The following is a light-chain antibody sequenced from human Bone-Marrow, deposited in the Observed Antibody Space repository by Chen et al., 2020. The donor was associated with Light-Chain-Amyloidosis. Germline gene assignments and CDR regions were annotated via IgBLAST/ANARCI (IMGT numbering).Light chain of an antibody. V-gene: IGLV3-25*03. Sequence: SYELTQPPSVSVSPGQTARITCSGDDLPTKYAYWYQQKPGQAPVRGVHRDTERPSGISERFSGSSSGPTATLTISGVQAEDEADYHCQSAGRSGTYEVIFGGGTKLTVL. CDR2: RDT. CDR3: QSAGRSGTYEVI. CDR1: DLPTKY. J-gene: IGLJ2*01.